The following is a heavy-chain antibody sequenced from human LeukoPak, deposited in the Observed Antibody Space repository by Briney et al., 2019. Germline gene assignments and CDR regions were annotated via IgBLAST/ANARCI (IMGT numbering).Heavy chain of an antibody. Sequence: GGSLRLSCAASGFNFSNYWMSWVRQTPGKGLEWVANINRDGSEKYYVDSVEGQFTISRDNAKNSLFLQMNSLRVEDTAVYYCARRRGYSYGRNNYYFDYWGQGTLVTVSS. J-gene: IGHJ4*02. D-gene: IGHD5-18*01. CDR2: INRDGSEK. CDR1: GFNFSNYW. CDR3: ARRRGYSYGRNNYYFDY. V-gene: IGHV3-7*03.